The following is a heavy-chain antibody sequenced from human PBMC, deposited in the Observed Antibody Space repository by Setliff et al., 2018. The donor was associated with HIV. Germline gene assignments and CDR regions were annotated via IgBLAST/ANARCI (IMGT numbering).Heavy chain of an antibody. D-gene: IGHD3-10*01. CDR2: IHYNEKT. CDR3: ASRRGIEFYFDI. CDR1: GGSASNSRYY. J-gene: IGHJ4*02. Sequence: SETLSLTCTVSGGSASNSRYYWAWIRQPPGKGLEYIGSIHYNEKTYYNPSLKSRVTISIDTSKNQFSLSLTSVTAADTAVYYCASRRGIEFYFDIWGQGTPVTVSS. V-gene: IGHV4-39*01.